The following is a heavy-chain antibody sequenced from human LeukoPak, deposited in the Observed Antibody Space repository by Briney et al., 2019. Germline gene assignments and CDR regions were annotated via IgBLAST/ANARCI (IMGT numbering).Heavy chain of an antibody. J-gene: IGHJ6*04. CDR2: ISYAGSNK. V-gene: IGHV3-30*18. CDR1: GFTFSTYG. D-gene: IGHD2-2*01. CDR3: AKDNIHCSSSSCYSGYYAMDV. Sequence: GGSLSLSCAASGFTFSTYGLHWVRQAPGKGLAWVTFISYAGSNKYYVDSVKGRFTISRDNSKSMLYLQMDSLRAEDTAVYYCAKDNIHCSSSSCYSGYYAMDVWGKGTTVTVSS.